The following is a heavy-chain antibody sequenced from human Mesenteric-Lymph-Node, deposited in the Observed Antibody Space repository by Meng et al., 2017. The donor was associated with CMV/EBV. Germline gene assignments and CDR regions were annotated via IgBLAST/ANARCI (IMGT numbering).Heavy chain of an antibody. CDR2: MNPNSGNT. D-gene: IGHD4-11*01. Sequence: ASVKVSCKASGYTFTSYDINWVRQATGQGLEWMGWMNPNSGNTGYAQKFQGRVTITRNTSISTAYMELSSLRSEDTAVYYCARERLMTTVTSLVFQYYYYGMDVWGQGTTVTVSS. CDR3: ARERLMTTVTSLVFQYYYYGMDV. J-gene: IGHJ6*02. V-gene: IGHV1-8*03. CDR1: GYTFTSYD.